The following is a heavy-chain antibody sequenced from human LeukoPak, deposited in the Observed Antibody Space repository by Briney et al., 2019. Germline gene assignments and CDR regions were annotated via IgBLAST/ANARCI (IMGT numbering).Heavy chain of an antibody. D-gene: IGHD3-9*01. CDR3: ARVPGVYYDRLTGYGSGWFDP. V-gene: IGHV4-38-2*02. CDR2: VYHSGST. Sequence: PSETLSLTCTVSRYSISSGYYWGWVRQPPGKGLEWIGTVYHSGSTYYNPSLRSRVTISVETSKNQFSLKVRSMTAADTAVYYCARVPGVYYDRLTGYGSGWFDPWGQGTLVTVSS. J-gene: IGHJ5*02. CDR1: RYSISSGYY.